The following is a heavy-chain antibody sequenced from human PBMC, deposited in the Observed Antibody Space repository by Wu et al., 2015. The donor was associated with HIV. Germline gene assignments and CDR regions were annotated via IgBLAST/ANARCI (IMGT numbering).Heavy chain of an antibody. CDR3: ARAPSSLLYFYMDV. CDR2: INPNNDGT. V-gene: IGHV1-2*02. CDR1: GGTLNKYA. Sequence: QVHLVQSGAEVKKPGSSVKVSCKASGGTLNKYAINWVRQAPGQGLEWMGGINPNNDGTTSEQKFQGRVTMTTDTSISTAYMELSGLKSDDTAVYFCARAPSSLLYFYMDVWGKGTTVTVSS. J-gene: IGHJ6*03. D-gene: IGHD2-2*01.